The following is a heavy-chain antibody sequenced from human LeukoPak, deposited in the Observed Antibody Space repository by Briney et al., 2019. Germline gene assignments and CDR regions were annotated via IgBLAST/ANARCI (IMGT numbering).Heavy chain of an antibody. CDR2: IYYSGST. CDR1: GGSISSSSYY. CDR3: ARVIKSGSYYGTPFDY. D-gene: IGHD1-26*01. J-gene: IGHJ4*02. Sequence: SETLSLTCTVSGGSISSSSYYWGWIRQPPGKGLEWIGSIYYSGSTYYNPSLKSRVTISVDTSKNQFSLKLSSVTAADTAVYYCARVIKSGSYYGTPFDYWGQGTLVTVSS. V-gene: IGHV4-39*07.